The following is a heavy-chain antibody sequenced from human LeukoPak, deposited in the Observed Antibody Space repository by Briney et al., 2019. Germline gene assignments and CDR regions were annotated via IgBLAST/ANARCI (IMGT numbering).Heavy chain of an antibody. CDR3: ARDPPRGAFDI. Sequence: SETLSLPFPVPGGSISSYYWRWIRPPAGKGMEWIGRIYTSGSTNYKPSLKSRVTMSVDTSKTQFSLKLSSVTAAGTAVYYCARDPPRGAFDIWGQGTMVTVSS. CDR1: GGSISSYY. CDR2: IYTSGST. J-gene: IGHJ3*02. V-gene: IGHV4-4*07. D-gene: IGHD3-10*01.